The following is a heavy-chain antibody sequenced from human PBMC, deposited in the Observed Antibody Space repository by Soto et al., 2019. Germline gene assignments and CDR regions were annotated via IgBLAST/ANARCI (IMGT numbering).Heavy chain of an antibody. CDR2: IIPIFGTA. CDR3: ARAGYCSSTSCGFMNAFDI. D-gene: IGHD2-2*01. Sequence: GASVKVSCKASGGTFSSYAISWVRQAPGQGLEWMGGIIPIFGTANYAQKFQGRVTITADESTSTAYMELSSLRSEDTAVYYCARAGYCSSTSCGFMNAFDIWGQGTMVTVSS. V-gene: IGHV1-69*13. CDR1: GGTFSSYA. J-gene: IGHJ3*02.